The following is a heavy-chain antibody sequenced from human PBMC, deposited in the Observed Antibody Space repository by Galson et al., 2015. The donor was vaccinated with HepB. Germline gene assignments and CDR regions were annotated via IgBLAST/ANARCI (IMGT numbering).Heavy chain of an antibody. J-gene: IGHJ4*02. Sequence: LRLSCAASGVTFRNYGMHWVRQAPGKGLEWVAVISYDGRNKYYTDSVKGRFTISRDNSKNMVYLQMNSLRAEDTALYYCAKDPYLYSALAGTMAGFDYWGQGTLVTVSS. CDR1: GVTFRNYG. CDR3: AKDPYLYSALAGTMAGFDY. V-gene: IGHV3-30*18. CDR2: ISYDGRNK. D-gene: IGHD6-19*01.